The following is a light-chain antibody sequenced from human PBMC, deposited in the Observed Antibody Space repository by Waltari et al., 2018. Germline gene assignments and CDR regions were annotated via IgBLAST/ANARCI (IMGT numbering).Light chain of an antibody. CDR1: SDINVGTYK. CDR3: MILYNNAVV. Sequence: QAVLTQPASLSASPGASASLTCTLRSDINVGTYKIYWYQQRPGSPPQFLVKYKPDSGTQLGLGGPRRCSGSKDTSAKAGILLISGLQSEDEADYYCMILYNNAVVFGGGTKVTVL. V-gene: IGLV5-45*01. CDR2: YKPDSGT. J-gene: IGLJ3*02.